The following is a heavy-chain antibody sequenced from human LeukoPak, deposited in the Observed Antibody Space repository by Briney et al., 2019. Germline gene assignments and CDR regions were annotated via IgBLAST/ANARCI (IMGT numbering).Heavy chain of an antibody. Sequence: VASVKVSCKASGGTFSSYAISWVRQAPGQGLEWMGGIIPIFGTANYAQKFQGRVTITADESTSTAYMELSSLRSEDTAVYYCAREACSGGGCYYIFDYWGQGTLVTVSS. J-gene: IGHJ4*02. V-gene: IGHV1-69*01. CDR2: IIPIFGTA. CDR1: GGTFSSYA. CDR3: AREACSGGGCYYIFDY. D-gene: IGHD2-15*01.